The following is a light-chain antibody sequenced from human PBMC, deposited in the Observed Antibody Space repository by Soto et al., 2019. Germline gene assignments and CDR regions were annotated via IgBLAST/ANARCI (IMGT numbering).Light chain of an antibody. Sequence: EIVMTQSPATLSLSPGERATLSCRASHSGSSRLAWYQQKPGHAPRLLIYGASTSATGLPARFSGSGSGTESIITSRRLHSEDVGVYYCQHCTNRTLTFGAGTKVEIK. J-gene: IGKJ4*01. CDR2: GAS. CDR3: QHCTNRTLT. CDR1: HSGSSR. V-gene: IGKV3-15*01.